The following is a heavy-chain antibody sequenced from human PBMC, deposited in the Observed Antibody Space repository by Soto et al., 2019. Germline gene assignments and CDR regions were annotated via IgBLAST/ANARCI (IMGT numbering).Heavy chain of an antibody. V-gene: IGHV4-31*03. CDR2: IYYSGST. Sequence: PSETLSLTCTVSGGSISSGGYYWSWIRQHPGKGPEWIGYIYYSGSTYYNPSLKSRVTISVDTSKNQFSLKLSSVTAADTAVYYRARVLGYSSSWRRGGWFDPWGQGTLVTVSS. CDR1: GGSISSGGYY. CDR3: ARVLGYSSSWRRGGWFDP. J-gene: IGHJ5*02. D-gene: IGHD6-13*01.